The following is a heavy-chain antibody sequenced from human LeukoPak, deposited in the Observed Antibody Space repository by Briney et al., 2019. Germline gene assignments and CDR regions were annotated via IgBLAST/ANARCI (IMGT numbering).Heavy chain of an antibody. Sequence: SETLSLTCAVYGGSFSGYYWSWIRQPPGKGLEWIGEINHRGSTNYNPSLKSRVTISVDTSKNQFSLKLSSVTAADTAVYYCARVRATRVRYCSGGSCYLGWFDPWGQGTLVTVSS. V-gene: IGHV4-34*01. CDR2: INHRGST. CDR1: GGSFSGYY. J-gene: IGHJ5*02. CDR3: ARVRATRVRYCSGGSCYLGWFDP. D-gene: IGHD2-15*01.